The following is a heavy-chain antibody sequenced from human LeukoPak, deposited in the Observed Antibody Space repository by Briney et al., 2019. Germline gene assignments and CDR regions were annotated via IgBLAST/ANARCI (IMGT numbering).Heavy chain of an antibody. D-gene: IGHD6-19*01. Sequence: GGALRLSFAASGFPFSNSAMSWGRQAPGKGLEWVSTLSGSGITTYYADSVKGRFTISRDNSKNTLYLQMNSLRAEDTAVYYCAKGIYSSGWSYFDYWGHGTLVTVSS. J-gene: IGHJ4*01. V-gene: IGHV3-23*01. CDR3: AKGIYSSGWSYFDY. CDR2: LSGSGITT. CDR1: GFPFSNSA.